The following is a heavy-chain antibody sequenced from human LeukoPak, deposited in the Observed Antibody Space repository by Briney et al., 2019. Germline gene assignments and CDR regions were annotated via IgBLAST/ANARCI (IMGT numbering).Heavy chain of an antibody. CDR2: INPNNGDT. Sequence: GASVKVSCKASGYTFTAQYMHWLRQAPGQGLEWMGWINPNNGDTKYAQSFLGRVTMTRDTSTTTAYMELSSLRSDDTAVYFCASYPRSIPTPPYDYWGQGTLVTVSS. CDR1: GYTFTAQY. V-gene: IGHV1-2*02. CDR3: ASYPRSIPTPPYDY. D-gene: IGHD2-21*01. J-gene: IGHJ4*02.